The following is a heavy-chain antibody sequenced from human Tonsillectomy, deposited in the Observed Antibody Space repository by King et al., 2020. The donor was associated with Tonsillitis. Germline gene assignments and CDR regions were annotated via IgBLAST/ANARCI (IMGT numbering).Heavy chain of an antibody. CDR1: GCSISSYH. Sequence: VQLQESGPGLVKPSETLSLTCTVSGCSISSYHWSWIRQPPGKGLEWIGYIFDNGNTYYNPSLKSRVTMSVDTSKNQSSLRLRSVTAAATSVYYCARGPNGGNLLFHVWGQGTMVTVSS. J-gene: IGHJ3*01. D-gene: IGHD4-23*01. CDR3: ARGPNGGNLLFHV. V-gene: IGHV4-59*01. CDR2: IFDNGNT.